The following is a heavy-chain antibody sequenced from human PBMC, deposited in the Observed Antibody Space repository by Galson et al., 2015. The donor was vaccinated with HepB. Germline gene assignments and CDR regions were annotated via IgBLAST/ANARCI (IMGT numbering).Heavy chain of an antibody. V-gene: IGHV4-59*08. CDR1: GGSINSYY. D-gene: IGHD6-13*01. J-gene: IGHJ4*02. Sequence: SETLSLTCTVSGGSINSYYWTWIRQPPGKGLEWIGYIFYSGSTNYNPSLKSRVTMSVDTSKNQFSLKLSSVTAADTAVYFCARQEGIAAAESYFDYWGQGTLVTVSS. CDR2: IFYSGST. CDR3: ARQEGIAAAESYFDY.